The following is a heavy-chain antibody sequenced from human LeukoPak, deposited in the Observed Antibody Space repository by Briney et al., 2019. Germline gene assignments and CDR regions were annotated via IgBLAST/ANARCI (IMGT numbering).Heavy chain of an antibody. CDR3: ARSKGSSSWAY. Sequence: KPSETLSLTCTVSGGSISSYYWSWIRQPPGKGLEWIGYIYYSGSTNYNPSLKSRVTISVDTSKNQFSLKLSSVTAADTAVYYCARSKGSSSWAYWGQGTLVTVSS. CDR2: IYYSGST. CDR1: GGSISSYY. D-gene: IGHD6-13*01. V-gene: IGHV4-59*01. J-gene: IGHJ4*02.